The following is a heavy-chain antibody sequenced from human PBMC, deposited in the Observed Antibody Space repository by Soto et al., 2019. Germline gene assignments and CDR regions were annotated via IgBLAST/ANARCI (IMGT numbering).Heavy chain of an antibody. J-gene: IGHJ4*02. V-gene: IGHV4-59*01. CDR1: GGSISSYY. Sequence: QVQLQESGPGLVKPSETLSLTCTVSGGSISSYYWSWIRQPPGKGLEWIGYIFYSGSTNYNPSLKSRVTISVDTSKNQFALKLSSVTAADTDVYYCASGGYCSGGSCYSVYYFDYWGQGTLVTVSS. D-gene: IGHD2-15*01. CDR2: IFYSGST. CDR3: ASGGYCSGGSCYSVYYFDY.